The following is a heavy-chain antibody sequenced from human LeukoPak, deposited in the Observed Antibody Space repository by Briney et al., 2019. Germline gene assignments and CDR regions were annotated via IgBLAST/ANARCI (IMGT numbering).Heavy chain of an antibody. CDR1: GYTFTSYA. V-gene: IGHV1-3*01. J-gene: IGHJ5*02. CDR2: INAGNGNT. D-gene: IGHD2-2*01. CDR3: ARDGIVVVPAAMVVGWFDP. Sequence: ASVKVSSKASGYTFTSYAMHWGRQAPGERLEWRGWINAGNGNTKYSQKFQGRVTITRDTSASTAYMELSSLRSEDTAVYYCARDGIVVVPAAMVVGWFDPWGQGTLVTVSS.